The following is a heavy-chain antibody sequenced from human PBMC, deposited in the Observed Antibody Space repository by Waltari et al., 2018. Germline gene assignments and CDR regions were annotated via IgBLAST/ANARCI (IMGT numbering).Heavy chain of an antibody. V-gene: IGHV4-59*01. CDR3: VTGSVDSRSWYEFDY. J-gene: IGHJ4*02. CDR2: IYYNGYT. CDR1: DVSIGKYS. D-gene: IGHD6-13*01. Sequence: QVQLQESGPGLVKPSETLSLTCTVSDVSIGKYSWTWIRPSPGMGLEWIGYIYYNGYTIYNPSLKSRITISLDTSKSQFSLSLYSVTAADTAVYYCVTGSVDSRSWYEFDYWGQGTLVTV.